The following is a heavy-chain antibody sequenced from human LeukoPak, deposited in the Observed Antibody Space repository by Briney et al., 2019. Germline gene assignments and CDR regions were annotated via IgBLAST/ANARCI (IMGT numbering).Heavy chain of an antibody. CDR3: ARDYYDTSGEGMDV. V-gene: IGHV4-4*07. D-gene: IGHD3-22*01. Sequence: SETLSLTCTVSGGSISSYYWSWIRQPAGKGLEWIGRIYTSGSTNYNPSLKSRVTMSVVTSKNCFSLKLSSVSAADTAVYYCARDYYDTSGEGMDVWGQGTTVTVSS. CDR1: GGSISSYY. J-gene: IGHJ6*02. CDR2: IYTSGST.